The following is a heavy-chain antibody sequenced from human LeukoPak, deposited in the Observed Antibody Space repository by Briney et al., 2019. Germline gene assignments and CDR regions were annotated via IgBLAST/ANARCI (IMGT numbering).Heavy chain of an antibody. CDR2: IYSGGNT. CDR1: GFTVSSNS. J-gene: IGHJ4*02. Sequence: GGSLRLSCTVSGFTVSSNSMSWVRQAPGKGLEWVSFIYSGGNTHYADSVKGRFTISRDNSKNTLYLQMNSLRAEDTAVYYCAKVGIEQWLSQGQFFDYWGQGTLVTVSS. CDR3: AKVGIEQWLSQGQFFDY. V-gene: IGHV3-53*01. D-gene: IGHD6-19*01.